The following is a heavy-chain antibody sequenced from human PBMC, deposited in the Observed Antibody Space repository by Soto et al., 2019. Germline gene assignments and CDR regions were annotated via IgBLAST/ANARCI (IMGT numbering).Heavy chain of an antibody. CDR1: GYTFSDYY. J-gene: IGHJ4*02. CDR2: INPNSGGP. V-gene: IGHV1-2*02. CDR3: AREPATAKPEGVDF. Sequence: QVQLVQSGAEVRKPGASVKVSCKASGYTFSDYYIHWVRQAPGQGLEWMGWINPNSGGPKYAPKFQGGVTMTRDTSSTTAYMELSRLRSGDTAVYYCAREPATAKPEGVDFWGQGTLVTVSS. D-gene: IGHD1-1*01.